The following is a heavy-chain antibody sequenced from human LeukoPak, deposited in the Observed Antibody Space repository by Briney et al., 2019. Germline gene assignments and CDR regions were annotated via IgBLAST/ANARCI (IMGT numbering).Heavy chain of an antibody. CDR2: IWYDGSNK. J-gene: IGHJ4*02. D-gene: IGHD6-19*01. Sequence: GGSLRLSCAASGYTFSSYGMHWVRQAPGKGLEWVAVIWYDGSNKYYADSVKGRFTISRDNSKNTLYLQMNSLRAEDTAVYYCARDDVAVTGALDYWGQGTLVTVSS. V-gene: IGHV3-33*01. CDR3: ARDDVAVTGALDY. CDR1: GYTFSSYG.